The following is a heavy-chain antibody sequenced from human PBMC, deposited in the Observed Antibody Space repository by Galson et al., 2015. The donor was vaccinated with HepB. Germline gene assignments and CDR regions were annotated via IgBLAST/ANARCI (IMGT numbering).Heavy chain of an antibody. D-gene: IGHD2-2*01. Sequence: QSGAEVKKPGESLRISCKGSGYSFTSYWISWVRQMPGKGLEWMGRIDPSDSYTNYSPSFQGHVTISADKSISTAYLQWSSLKASDTAMYYCARQRLYCSSTSCPLDYWGQGTLVTVSS. CDR2: IDPSDSYT. J-gene: IGHJ4*02. CDR1: GYSFTSYW. CDR3: ARQRLYCSSTSCPLDY. V-gene: IGHV5-10-1*01.